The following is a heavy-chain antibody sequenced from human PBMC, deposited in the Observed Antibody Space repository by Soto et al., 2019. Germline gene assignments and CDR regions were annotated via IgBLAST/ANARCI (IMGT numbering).Heavy chain of an antibody. CDR3: ARVVTGAVAWFGP. Sequence: QVQLVQSGGEVKRPGASVKVSCKTSGYTFSNYGITWVRQAPGQPLEWLGGISLYSDGTNYAQKFQGRVSMTTATSTTTAYMDLRRLRSDATAVYYCARVVTGAVAWFGPWGQGTLVTVYS. J-gene: IGHJ5*02. CDR2: ISLYSDGT. V-gene: IGHV1-18*01. CDR1: GYTFSNYG. D-gene: IGHD2-2*01.